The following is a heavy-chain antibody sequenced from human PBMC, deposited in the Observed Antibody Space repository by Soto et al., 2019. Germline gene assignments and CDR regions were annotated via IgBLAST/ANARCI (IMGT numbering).Heavy chain of an antibody. D-gene: IGHD3-22*01. CDR1: GFTFSSYA. J-gene: IGHJ3*02. CDR2: ISYDGSNK. V-gene: IGHV3-30-3*01. CDR3: ARDPFRITMIVDAFDI. Sequence: QVQLVESGGGVVQPGRSLRLSCAASGFTFSSYAMHWVRQAPGKGLGWVAVISYDGSNKYYADSVKGRFTISRDNSKNTLYLQMNSLRAEDTAVYYCARDPFRITMIVDAFDIWGQGTMVTVSS.